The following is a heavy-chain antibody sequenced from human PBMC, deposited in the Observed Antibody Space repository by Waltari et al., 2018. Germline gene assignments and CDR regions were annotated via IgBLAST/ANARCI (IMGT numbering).Heavy chain of an antibody. V-gene: IGHV1-2*04. CDR3: ARVRRYYYGMDV. CDR1: GYTFTGYY. CDR2: HNPNSGGT. D-gene: IGHD4-17*01. J-gene: IGHJ6*02. Sequence: QVQLVQSGAEVKKPGASVKVSCKASGYTFTGYYMHWVRQAPGQGIEWKGCHNPNSGGTNYAQKFQGWVTMTRDTSISTAYMGLSRLRSDDTAVYYCARVRRYYYGMDVWGQGTTVTVSS.